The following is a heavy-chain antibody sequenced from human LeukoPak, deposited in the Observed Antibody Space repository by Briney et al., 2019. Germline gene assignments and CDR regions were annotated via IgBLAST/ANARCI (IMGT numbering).Heavy chain of an antibody. CDR1: GFTFSSYA. CDR3: AKGRVRDYSSSATGAFDI. D-gene: IGHD2-2*01. CDR2: ISGSGGTT. Sequence: PGGSLRLSCAASGFTFSSYAMSWVRQAPGKGLEWVSGISGSGGTTYYADSVKGRFTISRDNSKNTLYLQMNSLRAEDTAVYYCAKGRVRDYSSSATGAFDIWDQGTMVTVSS. V-gene: IGHV3-23*01. J-gene: IGHJ3*02.